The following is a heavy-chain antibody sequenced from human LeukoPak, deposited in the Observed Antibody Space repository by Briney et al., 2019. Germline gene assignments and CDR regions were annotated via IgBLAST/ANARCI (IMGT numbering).Heavy chain of an antibody. J-gene: IGHJ4*02. CDR1: GFTFSGSA. CDR3: TRSVYYDILTGYYWEDY. CDR2: IRSKANSYAT. D-gene: IGHD3-9*01. Sequence: PGGSLRLSCAASGFTFSGSAMHWVRQASGKGLVWVVRIRSKANSYATAYAASVKGRFTISRDDSKNTAYLQMNSLKTEDTAVYYCTRSVYYDILTGYYWEDYWGQGTLVTVSS. V-gene: IGHV3-73*01.